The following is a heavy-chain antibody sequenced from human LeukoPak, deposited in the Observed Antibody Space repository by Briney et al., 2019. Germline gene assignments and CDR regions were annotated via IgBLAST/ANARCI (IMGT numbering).Heavy chain of an antibody. CDR3: ARGYLHDYVAY. Sequence: ASVKVSCKASGYTFSTYGISWLRQAPGQGLEWMGWISVSSGNTHYAQRFQARVSMTTETSTSTASMQLRSLRSDDTAMYYCARGYLHDYVAYWGQGTLVIVSS. J-gene: IGHJ4*02. CDR2: ISVSSGNT. CDR1: GYTFSTYG. V-gene: IGHV1-18*01. D-gene: IGHD1-1*01.